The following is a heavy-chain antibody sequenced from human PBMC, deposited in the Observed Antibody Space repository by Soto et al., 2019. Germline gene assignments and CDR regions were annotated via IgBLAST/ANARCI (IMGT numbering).Heavy chain of an antibody. J-gene: IGHJ5*02. Sequence: QTLSLTCVISGYSVASNSAAWNLIRQSPSRGLEWLGRTYYRSKWYNDYAVSVKSRITINPDTSKNQFSLQLNSVTPEDTAVYYCARDRGYYYDSSGYYGRWFDPWGQGTLVTVSS. CDR1: GYSVASNSAA. V-gene: IGHV6-1*01. CDR2: TYYRSKWYN. CDR3: ARDRGYYYDSSGYYGRWFDP. D-gene: IGHD3-22*01.